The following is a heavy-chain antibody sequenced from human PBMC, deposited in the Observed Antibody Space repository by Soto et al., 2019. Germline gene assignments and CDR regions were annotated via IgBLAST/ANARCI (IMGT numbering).Heavy chain of an antibody. CDR3: ARQGRAGYIPPWYFDL. CDR2: IYYSGST. V-gene: IGHV4-59*08. Sequence: QVQLQESGPGRVKPSETLSLTCAVSGVSIRSYYWSWIRQPPGKGLEWIGHIYYSGSTNYNPSPKSRVTTSAXTXKAXFSLKLSSVTAADTAVYYCARQGRAGYIPPWYFDLWGRGTLATVSS. J-gene: IGHJ2*01. CDR1: GVSIRSYY. D-gene: IGHD5-12*01.